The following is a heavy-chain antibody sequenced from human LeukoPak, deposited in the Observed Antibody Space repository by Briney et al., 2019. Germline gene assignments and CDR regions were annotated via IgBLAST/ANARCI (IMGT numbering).Heavy chain of an antibody. Sequence: SQTLSLTCAISGDSVSTTTSICNWIRQSPSRGLEWLGRTYYRSKWNYDYADSVKSRITISPDTSENQFSLQLQFVTPEDSAVYYCARRRHANNGVDVWGQGTTVTVSS. CDR2: TYYRSKWNY. CDR3: ARRRHANNGVDV. CDR1: GDSVSTTTSI. V-gene: IGHV6-1*01. J-gene: IGHJ6*02.